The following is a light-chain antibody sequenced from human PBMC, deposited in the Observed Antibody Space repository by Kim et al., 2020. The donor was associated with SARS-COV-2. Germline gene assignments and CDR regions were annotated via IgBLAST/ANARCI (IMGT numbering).Light chain of an antibody. CDR3: SAWDRSLTGWV. J-gene: IGLJ3*02. Sequence: RRTTTANCTGNNNSNGFQGTAWLQQHLGHQPKLLSHRDKGRPSGISEGFSASRSGNIASLSISGLQPEDEADYYCSAWDRSLTGWVFGGGTQLTVL. CDR2: RDK. V-gene: IGLV10-54*01. CDR1: NNSNGFQG.